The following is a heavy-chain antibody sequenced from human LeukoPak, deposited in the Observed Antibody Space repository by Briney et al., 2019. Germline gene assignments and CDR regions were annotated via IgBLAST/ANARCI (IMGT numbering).Heavy chain of an antibody. J-gene: IGHJ4*02. CDR2: IYTSGST. V-gene: IGHV4-61*02. CDR1: GGSISSGSYY. Sequence: SETLSLTCTVSGGSISSGSYYWSWIRQPAGKGLEWIGRIYTSGSTNYNPSLKSRVTISVDTSKNQFSLKLSSVTAADTAVYYCTTYYDFWSGYYPFDYWGQGTLVTVSS. D-gene: IGHD3-3*01. CDR3: TTYYDFWSGYYPFDY.